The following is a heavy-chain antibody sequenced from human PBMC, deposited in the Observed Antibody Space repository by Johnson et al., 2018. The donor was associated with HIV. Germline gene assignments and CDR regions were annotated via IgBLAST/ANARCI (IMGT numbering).Heavy chain of an antibody. CDR1: GFTFSSYA. J-gene: IGHJ3*02. D-gene: IGHD1-26*01. CDR3: ARRGVGATTDAFDI. CDR2: ISYDGSNK. V-gene: IGHV3-30*14. Sequence: QVQLVESGGGVVQPGRSLRLSCAASGFTFSSYAMHWVRQAPGKGLEWVAVISYDGSNKYYADSVKGRFTISRDNSKNTLYLQMNSLRAEDTAVYYCARRGVGATTDAFDIWGQGTMVTVSS.